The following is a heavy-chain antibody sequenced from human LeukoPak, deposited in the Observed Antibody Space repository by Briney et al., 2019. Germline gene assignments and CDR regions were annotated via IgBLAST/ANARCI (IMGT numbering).Heavy chain of an antibody. Sequence: SVKVSCKASGGTFSSYAISWVRQAPGQGLEWMGGIIPIFGTANYAQKFQGRVTITADESTSTAYMELSSLRSEDTAVYYCARVSCSSTSCYIENYYYYMDVWGKGTTVTVSS. CDR1: GGTFSSYA. CDR3: ARVSCSSTSCYIENYYYYMDV. D-gene: IGHD2-2*02. V-gene: IGHV1-69*01. J-gene: IGHJ6*03. CDR2: IIPIFGTA.